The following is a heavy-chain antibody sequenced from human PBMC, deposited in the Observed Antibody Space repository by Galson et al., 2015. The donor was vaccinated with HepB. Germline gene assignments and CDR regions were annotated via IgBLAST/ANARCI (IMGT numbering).Heavy chain of an antibody. V-gene: IGHV3-74*01. D-gene: IGHD6-13*01. Sequence: SLRLSCAASGFTFSRDWMHWVRQAPGKGLVWVSRINSDGTSTNYADSVKGRFTISRDNAKNTLYLQMNGLKVEDTAMYYCAVDIAAAGHYGGQGTLVTVSS. CDR3: AVDIAAAGHY. CDR2: INSDGTST. J-gene: IGHJ4*02. CDR1: GFTFSRDW.